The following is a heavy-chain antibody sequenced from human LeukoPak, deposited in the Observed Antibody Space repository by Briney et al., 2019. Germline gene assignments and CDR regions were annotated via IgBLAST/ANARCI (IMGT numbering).Heavy chain of an antibody. Sequence: AAVKVSCKAYGYTFTSYGISWVRQAPGQGLEWMGWISTYNGNTNYAQKLQGRVTMTTDTSTSTAYMELSSLRSDDTAVYYCARDALNSGYYAEDAFDIWGQGTMVTVSS. CDR1: GYTFTSYG. J-gene: IGHJ3*02. V-gene: IGHV1-18*01. CDR3: ARDALNSGYYAEDAFDI. D-gene: IGHD3-22*01. CDR2: ISTYNGNT.